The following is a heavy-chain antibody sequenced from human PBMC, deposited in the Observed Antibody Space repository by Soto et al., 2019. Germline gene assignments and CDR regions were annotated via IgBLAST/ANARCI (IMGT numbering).Heavy chain of an antibody. V-gene: IGHV1-2*02. CDR1: RSTFSGYY. Sequence: ASVKVSGKPSRSTFSGYYLHWLRQAPAVGLVWLGWINPERGDSQYRETFQGRVTMTRAPPSATVHMELSGLRPPDTGRYYWVAERGAVPVDPDFWAQGTEVTVSS. J-gene: IGHJ1*01. D-gene: IGHD6-19*01. CDR3: VAERGAVPVDPDF. CDR2: INPERGDS.